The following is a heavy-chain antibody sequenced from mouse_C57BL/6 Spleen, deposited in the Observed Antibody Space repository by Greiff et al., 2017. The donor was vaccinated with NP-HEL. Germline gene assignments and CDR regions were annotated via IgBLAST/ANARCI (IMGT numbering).Heavy chain of an antibody. Sequence: VQLQQSGAELVKPGASVKISCKASGYAFSSYWMNWVKQRPGKGLEWIGQIYPGDGDTNYNGKFKGKATLIADKSSSTAYMQLSSLHSEDSAVYLLARYGSSGSSYDYSMDYWGQGTSGTVAS. CDR3: ARYGSSGSSYDYSMDY. V-gene: IGHV1-80*01. D-gene: IGHD1-1*01. CDR1: GYAFSSYW. J-gene: IGHJ4*01. CDR2: IYPGDGDT.